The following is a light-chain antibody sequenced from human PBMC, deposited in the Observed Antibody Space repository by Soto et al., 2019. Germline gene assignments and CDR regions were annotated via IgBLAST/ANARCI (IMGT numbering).Light chain of an antibody. V-gene: IGLV2-14*03. J-gene: IGLJ2*01. CDR2: DVS. CDR3: SSYTSSNTLV. CDR1: SSDVGGYNY. Sequence: QPVLTQPASVSGSPGQSITISCTGTSSDVGGYNYVSWYQQYPGKVPKLMIYDVSNRPSGVSNRFSGSKSGNTASLTISGLQAEDEADYYCSSYTSSNTLVFGGGTKLTVL.